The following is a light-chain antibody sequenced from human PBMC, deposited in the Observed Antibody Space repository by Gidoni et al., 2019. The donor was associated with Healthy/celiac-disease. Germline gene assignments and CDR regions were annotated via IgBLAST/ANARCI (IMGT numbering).Light chain of an antibody. Sequence: QSALTQPASVSGSPGQSITISCTGTSSDVGGYNYVSWYQQHPGKAPKLMIYEVSNRPSGVPDRFSGSKSGNTASLTISVLQAEDEADYYCSSYTSSSTPVFGGGTKLTVL. J-gene: IGLJ2*01. CDR1: SSDVGGYNY. V-gene: IGLV2-14*01. CDR2: EVS. CDR3: SSYTSSSTPV.